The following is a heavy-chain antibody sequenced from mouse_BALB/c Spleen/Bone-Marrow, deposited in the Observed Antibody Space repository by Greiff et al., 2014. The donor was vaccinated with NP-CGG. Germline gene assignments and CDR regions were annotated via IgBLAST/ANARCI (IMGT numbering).Heavy chain of an antibody. D-gene: IGHD1-1*01. CDR2: ISSGSCTI. CDR3: VRSGSSSGYFDY. J-gene: IGHJ2*01. V-gene: IGHV5-17*02. CDR1: GFTFSSFG. Sequence: EVKLMESGGGLVQPGGSRKLSCAASGFTFSSFGMHWVRQAPEKGLEWVAYISSGSCTIYYGDTVMGRFTISRDNPKNTLFLQMTSLRSEDTATYYCVRSGSSSGYFDYWGQGTTLTVSS.